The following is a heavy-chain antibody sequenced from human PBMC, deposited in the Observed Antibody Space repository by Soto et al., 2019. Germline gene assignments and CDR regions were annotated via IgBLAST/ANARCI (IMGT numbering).Heavy chain of an antibody. J-gene: IGHJ6*03. D-gene: IGHD2-2*01. V-gene: IGHV3-9*01. Sequence: EVHLVASGGDLVQPGWSLRLSCAASGFTFGDYTMHWVRQAPGKGLEWVSSISWNSGFSGYADSVKGLFAISRDNAKTSLYRPMDSLRAEDTALYYCVKVYCSSSICGPPHYYSYMDVWGKGTTVTVSS. CDR2: ISWNSGFS. CDR1: GFTFGDYT. CDR3: VKVYCSSSICGPPHYYSYMDV.